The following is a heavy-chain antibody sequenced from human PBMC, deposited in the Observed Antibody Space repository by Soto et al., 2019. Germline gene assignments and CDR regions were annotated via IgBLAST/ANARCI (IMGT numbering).Heavy chain of an antibody. Sequence: SETLSLTCTDSEGSIRRHYWSWIRQPPGKGLEWIGYIYYSGSTNYNPSLKSRVTISVDTSKNQFSLKLSSVTAADTAVYYCARVWGGAFDIWGQGTMVTVS. CDR1: EGSIRRHY. J-gene: IGHJ3*02. V-gene: IGHV4-59*11. CDR3: ARVWGGAFDI. CDR2: IYYSGST. D-gene: IGHD3-10*01.